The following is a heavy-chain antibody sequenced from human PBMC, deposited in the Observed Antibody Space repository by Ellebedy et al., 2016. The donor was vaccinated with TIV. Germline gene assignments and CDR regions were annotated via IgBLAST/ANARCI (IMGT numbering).Heavy chain of an antibody. D-gene: IGHD3-10*01. CDR2: IYYSGST. Sequence: MPSETLSLTCTVSGGSISGFYWSWIRQPPGKGLEWIGYIYYSGSTFYNPSLKSRLTISLDTSKNHLSLKLSSVTAADTAMYYCARGGVNRPHALDIWGQGTVVTVSS. V-gene: IGHV4-30-4*08. J-gene: IGHJ3*02. CDR1: GGSISGFY. CDR3: ARGGVNRPHALDI.